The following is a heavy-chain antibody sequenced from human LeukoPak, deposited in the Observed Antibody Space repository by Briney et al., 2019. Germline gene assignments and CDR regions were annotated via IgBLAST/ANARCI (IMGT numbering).Heavy chain of an antibody. CDR1: GGSISSYY. J-gene: IGHJ4*02. Sequence: SETLSLTCTVSGGSISSYYWSWIRQPPGKGLEWIGYIYYSGSTNYNPRLKSRVTISVDTSKNQFSLKLSSVTAADTAVYYCARIGHEDYYFDYWGQGTLVTVSS. CDR2: IYYSGST. CDR3: ARIGHEDYYFDY. V-gene: IGHV4-59*01.